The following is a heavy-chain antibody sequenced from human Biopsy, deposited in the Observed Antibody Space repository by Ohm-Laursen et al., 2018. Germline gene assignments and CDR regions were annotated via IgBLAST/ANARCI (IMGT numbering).Heavy chain of an antibody. CDR1: GFTVSDNH. CDR3: ARGPGKLWSGYYT. D-gene: IGHD3-3*01. J-gene: IGHJ5*02. Sequence: GSLRLSCAASGFTVSDNHISWIRQAPGKGLQWVSLIYSDGNTYYADSVKGRFTISRDIPRNTLYLQMNSLRAEDTAVYHCARGPGKLWSGYYTWGQGSLVSVSS. CDR2: IYSDGNT. V-gene: IGHV3-53*01.